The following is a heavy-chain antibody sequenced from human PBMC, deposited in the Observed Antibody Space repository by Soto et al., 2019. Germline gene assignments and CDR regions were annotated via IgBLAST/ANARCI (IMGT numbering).Heavy chain of an antibody. Sequence: QVHLEQWGAGLLKPSETLSLSCGVSGGSFSENYWTWFRQPPGKGLEWIGEISPSGTTKYVPSLKSRVTISKDTSKNQFSLKVTSVTAADTAVYFCATSFWFGTQPEIWGQGTLATVSS. V-gene: IGHV4-34*01. D-gene: IGHD3-10*01. CDR2: ISPSGTT. CDR1: GGSFSENY. J-gene: IGHJ1*01. CDR3: ATSFWFGTQPEI.